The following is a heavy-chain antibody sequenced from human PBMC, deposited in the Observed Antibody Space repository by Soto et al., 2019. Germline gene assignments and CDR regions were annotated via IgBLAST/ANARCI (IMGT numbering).Heavy chain of an antibody. D-gene: IGHD3-3*01. CDR1: GFTVSSNY. V-gene: IGHV3-66*01. Sequence: GGSLRLSCAASGFTVSSNYMSWVRQAPGKGLEWVSVIYSGGSTYYADSVKGRFTISRDNSKNTLYLQMNSLRAEDTAVYYCARVAIFGVASYFDYWGQGTLVTVSS. J-gene: IGHJ4*02. CDR3: ARVAIFGVASYFDY. CDR2: IYSGGST.